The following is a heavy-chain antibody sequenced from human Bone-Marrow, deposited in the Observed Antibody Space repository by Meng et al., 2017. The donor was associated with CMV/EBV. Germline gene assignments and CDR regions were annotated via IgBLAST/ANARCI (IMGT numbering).Heavy chain of an antibody. CDR3: AKDIRGVGATDH. CDR1: GFTFSTSW. D-gene: IGHD1-26*01. V-gene: IGHV3-74*01. J-gene: IGHJ4*02. Sequence: GESLKISCAASGFTFSTSWMHWVRQAPGKGLEWVSRLDYNGGFTSYATSVKGRFTISRDNAKNTLYLQMNSLRVEDTAVYYCAKDIRGVGATDHWGQGTLVTVSS. CDR2: LDYNGGFT.